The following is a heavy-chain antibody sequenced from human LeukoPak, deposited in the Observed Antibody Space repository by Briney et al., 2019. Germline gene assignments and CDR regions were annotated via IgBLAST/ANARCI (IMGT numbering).Heavy chain of an antibody. CDR3: ARGPIYCTNGVCYPYPRNKPRGFDY. CDR1: GGSISSSSYY. D-gene: IGHD2-8*01. CDR2: IYYSGST. V-gene: IGHV4-39*07. J-gene: IGHJ4*02. Sequence: PSETLSLTCTVSGGSISSSSYYWGWIRQPPGKGLEWIGSIYYSGSTYYNPSLKGRVTISVDTSKNQFSLKLSSVTAADTAVYYCARGPIYCTNGVCYPYPRNKPRGFDYWGQGTLVTVSS.